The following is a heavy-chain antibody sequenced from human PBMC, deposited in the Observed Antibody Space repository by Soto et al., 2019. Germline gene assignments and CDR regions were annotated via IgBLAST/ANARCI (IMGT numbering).Heavy chain of an antibody. CDR2: MYYSGST. J-gene: IGHJ4*02. D-gene: IGHD1-26*01. Sequence: QLQLQESGPGLVKPSETLSLTCTVSGGSISSSNYHWGWIRQPPGKGLEWIGSMYYSGSTYYNPPLKFRFTISVDTSKNQFPLKLTSVTAADTAVYHGARHVGNSPPGSWGEGTLVTVSS. CDR1: GGSISSSNYH. V-gene: IGHV4-39*01. CDR3: ARHVGNSPPGS.